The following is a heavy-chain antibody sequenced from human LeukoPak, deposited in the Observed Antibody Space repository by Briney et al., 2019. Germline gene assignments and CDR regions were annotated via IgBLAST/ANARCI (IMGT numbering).Heavy chain of an antibody. J-gene: IGHJ5*02. CDR3: AMQLERAGYWFDP. Sequence: LVASVKVSCKVSGYTLTELSMHWVRQAPGKGLEWMGGFDPEDGETIYAQKFQGRVTMTEGTSTDTAYMELSSLRSEDTAVYYCAMQLERAGYWFDPWGQGTLVTVSS. D-gene: IGHD1-1*01. CDR2: FDPEDGET. CDR1: GYTLTELS. V-gene: IGHV1-24*01.